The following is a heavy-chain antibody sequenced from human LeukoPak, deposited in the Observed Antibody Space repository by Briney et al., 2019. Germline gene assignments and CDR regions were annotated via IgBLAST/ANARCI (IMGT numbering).Heavy chain of an antibody. J-gene: IGHJ4*02. CDR1: GFTFSSYS. CDR2: ISSSSSTI. V-gene: IGHV3-48*01. Sequence: PGGSLRLSCAASGFTFSSYSMNWVRQAPGKGLEWVSYISSSSSTIYYADSVKGRFTISRDNAKNSLYLQMNSLRAEDTAVYYCARVGGYSSGWFDYWGQGTLVTVSS. CDR3: ARVGGYSSGWFDY. D-gene: IGHD6-19*01.